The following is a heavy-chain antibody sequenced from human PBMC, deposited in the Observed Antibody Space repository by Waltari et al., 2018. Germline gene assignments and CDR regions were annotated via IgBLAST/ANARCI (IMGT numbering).Heavy chain of an antibody. D-gene: IGHD2-15*01. V-gene: IGHV4-4*02. CDR3: ARDRGRGLYLDT. CDR1: VDSVSSPYL. J-gene: IGHJ5*02. Sequence: QLQLQESGPGLVKPSWTLSLSCAVSVDSVSSPYLWNWVRQSPQKGLEWIGQVHGSGRTNYNPSFASRVTVSLDTSENLFSLKVTSATAADTAVYYCARDRGRGLYLDTWGPGTLVTVSP. CDR2: VHGSGRT.